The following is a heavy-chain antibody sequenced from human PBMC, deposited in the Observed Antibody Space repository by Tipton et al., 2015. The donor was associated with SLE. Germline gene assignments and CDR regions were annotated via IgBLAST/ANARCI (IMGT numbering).Heavy chain of an antibody. CDR1: GGSISSYY. Sequence: LRLSCTVSGGSISSYYWSWIRQPPGKGLEWIGYIYYSGSTNYNPSLKSRVTISIGTSKNQFSLKLSSVTAADTAVYYCARGLGAFDIWGQGTMVTVSS. CDR3: ARGLGAFDI. CDR2: IYYSGST. D-gene: IGHD7-27*01. J-gene: IGHJ3*02. V-gene: IGHV4-59*01.